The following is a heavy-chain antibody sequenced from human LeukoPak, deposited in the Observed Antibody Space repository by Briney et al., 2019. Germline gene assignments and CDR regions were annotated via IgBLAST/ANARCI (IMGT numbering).Heavy chain of an antibody. CDR3: ARVLRFLEWHYYYGMDV. CDR1: GGSISSYY. D-gene: IGHD3-3*01. CDR2: VYYSGST. V-gene: IGHV4-59*01. Sequence: SETLSLTCTVSGGSISSYYWSWIRQPPGKGLEWIGYVYYSGSTNYNPSLKSRVTISVDTSKNQFSLKLSSVTAADTAVYYCARVLRFLEWHYYYGMDVWGQGTTVTVSS. J-gene: IGHJ6*02.